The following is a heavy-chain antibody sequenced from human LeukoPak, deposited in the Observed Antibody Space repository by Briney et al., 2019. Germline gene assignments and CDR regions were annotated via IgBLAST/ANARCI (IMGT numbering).Heavy chain of an antibody. D-gene: IGHD2-21*02. V-gene: IGHV6-1*01. J-gene: IGHJ5*01. Sequence: SQTLSLTCAISGDSVSNNSAAWNWIRQSPSRGLEWLGRTYYRSKWSHDYAPSVQSRITINPDTSKNQFSLHLNSVTPEDTAVYYCARGNRDFDSWGQGTLVTVSS. CDR1: GDSVSNNSAA. CDR3: ARGNRDFDS. CDR2: TYYRSKWSH.